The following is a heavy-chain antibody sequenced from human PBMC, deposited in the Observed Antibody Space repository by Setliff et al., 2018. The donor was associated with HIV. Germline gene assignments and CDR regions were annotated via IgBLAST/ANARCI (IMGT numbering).Heavy chain of an antibody. CDR1: GYNFNDFV. CDR2: VYPGTGGT. Sequence: ASVKVPCKASGYNFNDFVIHWVRQAPGQRPEYMGCVYPGTGGTGYSPRFQGRLTFSRDTSATTAHVEVNSLTSEGTAVYYCARAAPGGGNDYFGYWGQGALVTVSS. J-gene: IGHJ4*02. D-gene: IGHD3-16*01. V-gene: IGHV1-3*01. CDR3: ARAAPGGGNDYFGY.